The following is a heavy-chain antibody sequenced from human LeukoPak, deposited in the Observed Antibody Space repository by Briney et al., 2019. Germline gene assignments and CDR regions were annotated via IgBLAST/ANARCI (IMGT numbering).Heavy chain of an antibody. CDR1: GGSISSSSYY. Sequence: SETLSLTCTVSGGSISSSSYYWGWIRQPPGKGLEWIGRIYTSGSTNYNPSLKSRVTISVDTSKNQFSLKLSSVTAADTAVYYCARERGSLTGYLSIDYWGHGTLVTVSS. D-gene: IGHD3-9*01. CDR2: IYTSGST. V-gene: IGHV4-61*02. CDR3: ARERGSLTGYLSIDY. J-gene: IGHJ4*01.